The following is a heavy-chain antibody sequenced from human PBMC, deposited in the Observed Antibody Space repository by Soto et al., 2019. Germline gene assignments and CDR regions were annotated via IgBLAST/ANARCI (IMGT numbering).Heavy chain of an antibody. CDR2: IYPSDSQT. CDR1: GYTFSNWW. CDR3: ARHGFYGDFSSNYFDP. J-gene: IGHJ5*02. D-gene: IGHD4-17*01. V-gene: IGHV5-51*01. Sequence: GESLKISCKGSGYTFSNWWIAWVRQVPGKGLEYMGIIYPSDSQTRYSPSFQGQVTISADKSINTAYLQWSSLKASDTAIYYCARHGFYGDFSSNYFDPWGQGTLVTVSS.